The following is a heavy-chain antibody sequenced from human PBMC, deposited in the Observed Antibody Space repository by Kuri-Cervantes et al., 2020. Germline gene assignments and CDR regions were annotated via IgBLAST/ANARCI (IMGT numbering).Heavy chain of an antibody. CDR1: GFIFSTYA. J-gene: IGHJ3*02. Sequence: GESLKLPCTTSGFIFSTYAMHWVRQAPGKGLEWVALISSDSRNKDHADSVTDRFTISRDNSKNTLYLQMNSLRAEDTAVYYRARALGMATILNAFDIWGQGTMVTVSS. CDR2: ISSDSRNK. D-gene: IGHD5-12*01. CDR3: ARALGMATILNAFDI. V-gene: IGHV3-30*04.